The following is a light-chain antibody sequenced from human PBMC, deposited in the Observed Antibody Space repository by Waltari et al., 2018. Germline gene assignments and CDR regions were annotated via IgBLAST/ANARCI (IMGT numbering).Light chain of an antibody. CDR2: AAS. V-gene: IGKV1D-12*01. J-gene: IGKJ3*01. CDR3: QQATSFPIT. Sequence: DIQMTQSPSSVSASVGDRVTITCRASQGISIWLAWYQQKPGKAPKLLIYAASSLQRGVPSRFSGSGSGTDFTLTINSLQPEDFATYYCQQATSFPITFGPGTKVDIK. CDR1: QGISIW.